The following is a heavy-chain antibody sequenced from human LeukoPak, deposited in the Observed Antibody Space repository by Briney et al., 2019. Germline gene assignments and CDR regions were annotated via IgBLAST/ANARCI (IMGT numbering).Heavy chain of an antibody. J-gene: IGHJ4*02. CDR1: GYTFTSYG. D-gene: IGHD3-22*01. CDR3: ASTYRGDSSGYYFDY. Sequence: ASVKVSCKVSGYTFTSYGISWVRQAPGQGLEWMGWISAYNGNTNYAQKLQGRVTMTTDTSTSTAYMELRSLRSDDTAVYYCASTYRGDSSGYYFDYWGQGTLVTVSS. V-gene: IGHV1-18*01. CDR2: ISAYNGNT.